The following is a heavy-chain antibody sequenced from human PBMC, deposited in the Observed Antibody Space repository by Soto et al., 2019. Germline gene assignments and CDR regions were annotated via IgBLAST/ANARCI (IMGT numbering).Heavy chain of an antibody. CDR3: ARLPYYYDSSGYYYYGMDV. CDR2: IYPGDSDT. V-gene: IGHV5-51*01. J-gene: IGHJ6*02. Sequence: GESLKISCKGSGYSFTSYWIGWVRQMPGKGLAWMGIIYPGDSDTRYSPSFQGQVTISADKSISTAYLQWSSLKASDTAMYYCARLPYYYDSSGYYYYGMDVWGQGTTVTVSS. D-gene: IGHD3-22*01. CDR1: GYSFTSYW.